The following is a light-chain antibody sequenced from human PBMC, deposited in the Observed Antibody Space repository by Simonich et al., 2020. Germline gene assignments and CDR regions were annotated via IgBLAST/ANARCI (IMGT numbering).Light chain of an antibody. CDR1: QSISSW. CDR3: QQYNSYST. J-gene: IGKJ1*01. CDR2: KAS. V-gene: IGKV1-5*03. Sequence: DIQMTQSPSTLSASVGDRVTITCRASQSISSWLAWYQQKPGKAPKLLIYKASSLESGVPSRVSGSGSGTEFTLTLSSLQPDDFATYYCQQYNSYSTFGQGTKVEIK.